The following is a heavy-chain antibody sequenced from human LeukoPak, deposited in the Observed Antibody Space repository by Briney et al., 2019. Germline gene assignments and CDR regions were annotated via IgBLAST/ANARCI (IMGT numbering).Heavy chain of an antibody. J-gene: IGHJ4*02. D-gene: IGHD4-23*01. V-gene: IGHV1-18*01. CDR3: ARDGEEDGGTLPFDY. CDR2: ISAYNGNT. CDR1: GYTFTSYG. Sequence: ASVKVSCKASGYTFTSYGISWVRQAPGPGLEWMGWISAYNGNTNYAQKLQGRVTMTTDTSTSTAYMELRSLRSDDTAVYYCARDGEEDGGTLPFDYWGQGTLVTVSS.